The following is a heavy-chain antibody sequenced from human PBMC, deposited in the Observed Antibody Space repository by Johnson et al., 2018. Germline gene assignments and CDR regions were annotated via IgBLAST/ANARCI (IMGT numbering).Heavy chain of an antibody. V-gene: IGHV3-23*04. CDR2: ISGSGGST. CDR1: GFTFSSYA. CDR3: AKMGGDYVSYYYYYMDV. D-gene: IGHD4-17*01. J-gene: IGHJ6*03. Sequence: VRLVQSGGGLVQPGGSLRLSCAASGFTFSSYAMSWVRQAPGKGLEWVSAISGSGGSTYYADSVKGLFTISRDHSKNTLYLQMNSPRADDTAVYYCAKMGGDYVSYYYYYMDVWGKGTTVTVSS.